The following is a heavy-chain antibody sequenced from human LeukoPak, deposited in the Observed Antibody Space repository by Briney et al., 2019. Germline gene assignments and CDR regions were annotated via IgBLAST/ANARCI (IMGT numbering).Heavy chain of an antibody. D-gene: IGHD5-18*01. CDR1: GYSISSGYY. V-gene: IGHV4-38-2*02. CDR3: VRAVIRASNGGSHYYYMDV. Sequence: PSETLSLTCTVSGYSISSGYYWGWIRPPPGKGLEFIGSIYDSGSTYDNPSLKSRVTVSIDTSTNHFSLKLSSVTAADTAMYYCVRAVIRASNGGSHYYYMDVWGKGTTVIVSS. CDR2: IYDSGST. J-gene: IGHJ6*03.